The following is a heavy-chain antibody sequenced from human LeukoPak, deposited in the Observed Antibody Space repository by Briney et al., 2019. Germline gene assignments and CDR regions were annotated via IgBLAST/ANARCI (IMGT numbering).Heavy chain of an antibody. CDR2: IYSGGST. D-gene: IGHD2-2*01. V-gene: IGHV3-66*01. CDR1: GFTVSSNY. CDR3: ARDCCTNIWLGY. J-gene: IGHJ4*02. Sequence: GGSLRLSCAASGFTVSSNYMSWGRQAPGKELEWVSVIYSGGSTYYADSVKGRFTISTDNSKNTLYLQMNSLRAEDTAVYYCARDCCTNIWLGYWGQGTLVTVSS.